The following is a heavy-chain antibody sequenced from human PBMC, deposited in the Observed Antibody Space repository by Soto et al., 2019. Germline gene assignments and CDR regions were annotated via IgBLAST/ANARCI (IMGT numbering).Heavy chain of an antibody. D-gene: IGHD5-12*01. CDR1: GVTFNRQD. CDR2: IIPMFGTP. V-gene: IGHV1-69*13. CDR3: ATSEGRDGYRFDS. Sequence: SVKVSCKASGVTFNRQDMRWVRQAPGQGLEWMGGIIPMFGTPHYAEKFQDRVTITAGESTGTAYLELSSLTSEDTAVYYCATSEGRDGYRFDSWAPGTLATVSP. J-gene: IGHJ4*02.